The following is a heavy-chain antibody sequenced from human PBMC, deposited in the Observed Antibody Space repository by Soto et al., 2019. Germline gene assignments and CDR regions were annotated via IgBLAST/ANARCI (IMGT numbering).Heavy chain of an antibody. CDR1: GLTFSNYG. CDR2: ISKEGRDE. J-gene: IGHJ4*02. Sequence: QVHLVESGGGVVQPGRSLRLSCEVSGLTFSNYGMQWVRQGPGKGLEWVAVISKEGRDERYADSVRGRFTISRDNSKKTLYLQLSSLRAEDTSVYYCAKGCATGTSCYILDYWGQGTLVTVSS. CDR3: AKGCATGTSCYILDY. D-gene: IGHD2-2*02. V-gene: IGHV3-30*18.